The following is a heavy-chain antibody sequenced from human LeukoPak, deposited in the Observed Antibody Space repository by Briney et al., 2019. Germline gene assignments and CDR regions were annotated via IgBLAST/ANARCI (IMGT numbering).Heavy chain of an antibody. D-gene: IGHD5/OR15-5a*01. V-gene: IGHV4-34*01. J-gene: IGHJ6*02. CDR1: GGSFSGYY. CDR2: INHSGST. Sequence: PSETLSLTCAVYGGSFSGYYWSWIRQPPGKGLEWIGEINHSGSTNYNPSLKSRVTISVDTSKNQFSLKLSSVTAADTAVYYCARDQGLRDYYYYGMDVWGQGTTVTVSS. CDR3: ARDQGLRDYYYYGMDV.